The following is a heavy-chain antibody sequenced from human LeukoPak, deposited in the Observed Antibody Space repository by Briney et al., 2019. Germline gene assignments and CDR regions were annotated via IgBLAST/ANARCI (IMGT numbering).Heavy chain of an antibody. V-gene: IGHV3-74*01. D-gene: IGHD1-26*01. CDR3: ARVRSGSSAGNYGMDV. J-gene: IGHJ6*02. CDR2: INSDGSST. Sequence: HPGGSLRLSCAASGFTFSSYWMDWVRQARGKGLVWVSRINSDGSSTSYADSVKGRFTISRDNAKNTLYLQMNSLRAEDTAVYYCARVRSGSSAGNYGMDVWGQGTTVTVSS. CDR1: GFTFSSYW.